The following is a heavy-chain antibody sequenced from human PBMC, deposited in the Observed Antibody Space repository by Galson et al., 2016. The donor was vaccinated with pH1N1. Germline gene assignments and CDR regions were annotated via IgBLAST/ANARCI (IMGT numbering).Heavy chain of an antibody. D-gene: IGHD6-19*01. Sequence: SLRLSCAASGFTFSSYNMNWVRQAPGKGLEWVSSISSSTSYKYYANSVKGRFTISRDNAKNSLYLQMNSLRAEDTAVYYCARGKRSIGWTTVDYWGQGTLVTVSS. CDR3: ARGKRSIGWTTVDY. CDR2: ISSSTSYK. V-gene: IGHV3-21*01. J-gene: IGHJ4*02. CDR1: GFTFSSYN.